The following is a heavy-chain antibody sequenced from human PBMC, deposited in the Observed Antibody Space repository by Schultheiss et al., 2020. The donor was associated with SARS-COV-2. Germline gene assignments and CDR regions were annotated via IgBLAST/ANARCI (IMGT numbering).Heavy chain of an antibody. CDR3: ARDGSGGWHFDL. CDR1: GFTFSSYD. CDR2: IKQDGSEK. Sequence: GGSLRLSCAASGFTFSSYDMHWVRQATGKGLEWVANIKQDGSEKYYVDSVKGRFTISRDNAKNSLDMQMNSLRVEDTAVYYCARDGSGGWHFDLWGRGTLVTVSS. D-gene: IGHD6-25*01. J-gene: IGHJ2*01. V-gene: IGHV3-7*01.